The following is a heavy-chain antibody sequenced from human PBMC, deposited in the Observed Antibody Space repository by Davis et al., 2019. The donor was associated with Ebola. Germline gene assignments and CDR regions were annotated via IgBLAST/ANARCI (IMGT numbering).Heavy chain of an antibody. Sequence: PSETLSLTCAVAGGSISTFYWHWIRQPPGKRLEWIGSIYYTGSAYYNSSLASRATISVDTSKNQFSLKLTSVTAADTAMYYCSERGSSVWGQGTLVTVSS. CDR2: IYYTGSA. D-gene: IGHD3-10*01. V-gene: IGHV4-59*03. J-gene: IGHJ4*02. CDR1: GGSISTFY. CDR3: SERGSSV.